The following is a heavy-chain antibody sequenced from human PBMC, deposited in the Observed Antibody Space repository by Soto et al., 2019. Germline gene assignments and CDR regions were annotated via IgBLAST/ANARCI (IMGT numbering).Heavy chain of an antibody. CDR3: ATMGTPATGLSYFDY. Sequence: QVQLQESGPGLVKPSQTLSLTCTVSGGSISSGNYYWSWIRQPPGKGLEWIGFISYSGSAYYNPSLKSRVTISVDTSKNQFSLNLSFVTAADTAVYYCATMGTPATGLSYFDYWGQGTLVTVSS. D-gene: IGHD2-15*01. CDR2: ISYSGSA. J-gene: IGHJ4*02. V-gene: IGHV4-30-4*01. CDR1: GGSISSGNYY.